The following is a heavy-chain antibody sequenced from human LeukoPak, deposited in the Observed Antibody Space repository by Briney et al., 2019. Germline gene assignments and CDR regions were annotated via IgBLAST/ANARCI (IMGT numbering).Heavy chain of an antibody. CDR1: GFTFSSYA. J-gene: IGHJ1*01. CDR2: ISGSGGSA. D-gene: IGHD1-26*01. CDR3: AKALLPSPRSSFQH. Sequence: PGGSLRLSCAASGFTFSSYAMSWVRQAPGKGLEWVSAISGSGGSAYYADSVKGRFTISRDNSKNTLYLQMNSLRAEDTAVYYCAKALLPSPRSSFQHWGQGTLVTVSS. V-gene: IGHV3-23*01.